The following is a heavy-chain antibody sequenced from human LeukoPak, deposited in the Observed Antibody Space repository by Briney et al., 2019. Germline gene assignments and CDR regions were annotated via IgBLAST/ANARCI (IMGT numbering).Heavy chain of an antibody. J-gene: IGHJ4*02. CDR2: INPGGSDK. CDR3: TRDNNNLFDY. CDR1: GFTFGTYW. V-gene: IGHV3-7*01. Sequence: PGGSLRLSCAASGFTFGTYWTSWVRQAPGKGLEWVANINPGGSDKYYVDSVRGRFTISRDNAENSLYLQVNSLRAEDTAVYYCTRDNNNLFDYWGQGTLVTVSS. D-gene: IGHD1/OR15-1a*01.